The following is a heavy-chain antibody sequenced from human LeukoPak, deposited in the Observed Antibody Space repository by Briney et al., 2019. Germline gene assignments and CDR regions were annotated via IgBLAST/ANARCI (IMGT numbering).Heavy chain of an antibody. J-gene: IGHJ2*01. D-gene: IGHD4-17*01. Sequence: PGGSLRLSRAASGFTFSDYYMSWIRQAPGKGLEWVSYISSSGTTIYYADSVKGRFTISRDNAKNSLYLQMNSLRAEDTAVYYCARRTVTRDWYFDLWGRGTLVTVSS. CDR1: GFTFSDYY. V-gene: IGHV3-11*01. CDR3: ARRTVTRDWYFDL. CDR2: ISSSGTTI.